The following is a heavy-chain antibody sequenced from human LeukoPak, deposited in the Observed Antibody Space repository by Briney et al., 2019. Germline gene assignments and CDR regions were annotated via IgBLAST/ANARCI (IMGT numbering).Heavy chain of an antibody. V-gene: IGHV3-7*04. J-gene: IGHJ4*02. CDR2: INQDESEE. Sequence: GGSLRLSCAASGFTFSTFNMHWVRQAPGKGLEWVANINQDESEENFVDSVKGRFSISRDNAKRSLYLQMNSLRAEDTAMYYCARDRGYSTFDFWGQGTLVTVSS. D-gene: IGHD4-11*01. CDR3: ARDRGYSTFDF. CDR1: GFTFSTFN.